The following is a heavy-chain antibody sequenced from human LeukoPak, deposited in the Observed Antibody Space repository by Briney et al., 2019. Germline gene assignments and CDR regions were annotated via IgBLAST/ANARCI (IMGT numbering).Heavy chain of an antibody. D-gene: IGHD5-18*01. V-gene: IGHV3-21*01. CDR3: ATKGIQLYDDAFDI. J-gene: IGHJ3*02. CDR2: ISSSSSYI. CDR1: GFTFSSYS. Sequence: GGSLRLSCAASGFTFSSYSMNWVRQAPGKGLEWVSSISSSSSYIYYADSVKGRFTISRDNAKNSLYLQMNSLRAEDTAVYYCATKGIQLYDDAFDIWGQGTMVTVSS.